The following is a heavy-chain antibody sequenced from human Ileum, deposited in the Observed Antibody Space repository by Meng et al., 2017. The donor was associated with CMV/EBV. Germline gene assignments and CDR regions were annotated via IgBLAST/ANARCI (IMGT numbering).Heavy chain of an antibody. CDR2: MYFSGIA. Sequence: QMQRQEAGPGLGKPAETLSLTGTASGDPISSGSHSWAWFRQPPGKRLEWIGSMYFSGIADYNPSLKSRVTISLHATQKQFSLRLTSVTAADSAVYFCARDLTNKWFYYWGQGTLVTVSS. V-gene: IGHV4-39*07. J-gene: IGHJ4*02. CDR3: ARDLTNKWFYY. CDR1: GDPISSGSHS. D-gene: IGHD1-26*01.